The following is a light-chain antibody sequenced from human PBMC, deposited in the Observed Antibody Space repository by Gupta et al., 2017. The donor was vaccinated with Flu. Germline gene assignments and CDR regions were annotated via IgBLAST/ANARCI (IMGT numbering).Light chain of an antibody. J-gene: IGLJ3*02. CDR2: EDN. Sequence: SGSIASYYVQWYQQRPGRSPTTLIYEDNQRPSGVPDRFSGSIDSSSNSASLTISGLETEDEADYYCQSYDSSNWVFGGGTKLTVL. V-gene: IGLV6-57*01. CDR3: QSYDSSNWV. CDR1: SGSIASYY.